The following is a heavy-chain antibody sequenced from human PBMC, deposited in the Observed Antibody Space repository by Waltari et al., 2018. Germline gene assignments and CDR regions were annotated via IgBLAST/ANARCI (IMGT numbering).Heavy chain of an antibody. D-gene: IGHD3-10*01. V-gene: IGHV1-46*01. CDR2: INPSGVRT. CDR3: ARDYYGSGSYWGY. J-gene: IGHJ4*02. CDR1: GYTFTRYY. Sequence: QVQLVQSGAEVKKPGASVKVSCKASGYTFTRYYMHWVRQATGQGLEWMGIINPSGVRTSDAQKFHGRVTMTRDTSTSTVYMELSSLGSEDTAVYYCARDYYGSGSYWGYWGQGTLVTVSS.